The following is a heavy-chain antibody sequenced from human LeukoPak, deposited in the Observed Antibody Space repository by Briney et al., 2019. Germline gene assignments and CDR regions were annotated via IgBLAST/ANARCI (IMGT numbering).Heavy chain of an antibody. J-gene: IGHJ4*02. CDR3: ARRVLDY. CDR1: GGSISSYY. Sequence: SETLSLTSTVSGGSISSYYWSWIRQPPRKGLEWIVYIYDSASTNSTPTLKSRVTISVDTSKNQFSLTPSSVAAADTAVYYCARRVLDYWGQGTLATVSS. CDR2: IYDSAST. V-gene: IGHV4-59*01.